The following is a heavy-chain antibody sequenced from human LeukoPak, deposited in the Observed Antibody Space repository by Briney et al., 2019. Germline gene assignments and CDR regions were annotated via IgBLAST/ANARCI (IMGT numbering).Heavy chain of an antibody. D-gene: IGHD2-2*02. J-gene: IGHJ6*02. CDR2: SRNKANSYTT. V-gene: IGHV3-72*01. Sequence: GGSLRLFCAVSGFTFSDHYMDWVRQVPRKGLEWVGRSRNKANSYTTEYAASVKDRFTISRDDSKNSLFLQMNSLKTEDTAVYYCVRGYCTSSSCYRNQHNGMDVWGQGTTVTVSS. CDR1: GFTFSDHY. CDR3: VRGYCTSSSCYRNQHNGMDV.